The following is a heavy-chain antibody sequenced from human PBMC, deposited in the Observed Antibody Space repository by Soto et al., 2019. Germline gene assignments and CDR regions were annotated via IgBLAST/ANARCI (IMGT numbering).Heavy chain of an antibody. CDR3: ARDPRSSGIENFQQ. D-gene: IGHD3-22*01. J-gene: IGHJ1*01. CDR1: GYTFTSYG. Sequence: RASVKVSCKASGYTFTSYGISWVLQAPGQGLEWMGWISAYSGNTNSAQKLQGRVSMTTDTSTSTAYMELRSLRSDDTAVYYCARDPRSSGIENFQQWGQGNRVTVDS. V-gene: IGHV1-18*01. CDR2: ISAYSGNT.